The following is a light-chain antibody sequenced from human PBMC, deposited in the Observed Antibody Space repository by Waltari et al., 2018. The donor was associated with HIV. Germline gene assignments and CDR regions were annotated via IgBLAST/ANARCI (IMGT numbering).Light chain of an antibody. V-gene: IGLV1-44*01. J-gene: IGLJ2*01. Sequence: QSVLTQPPSASGTPGPRVTISCSGSSSTIGSNTVTWYQQLPGTAPKLLIYSNNQRPSGVPDRFSGSKSGTSASLAISGLQSEDEADYYCAAWDDSLNAVVFGGGTKLTVL. CDR3: AAWDDSLNAVV. CDR2: SNN. CDR1: SSTIGSNT.